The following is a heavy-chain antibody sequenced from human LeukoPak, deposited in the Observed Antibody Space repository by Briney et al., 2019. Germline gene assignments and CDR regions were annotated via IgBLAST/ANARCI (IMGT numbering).Heavy chain of an antibody. CDR3: ARDTYDILTGYYKWAFDI. Sequence: GGSLRLSCAASGFTFSSYTMNWVRQAPGKGLEWVSSISSSSSYIYYADSVKGRFTISRDNAKNSLYLQMNSLRAEDTAVYYCARDTYDILTGYYKWAFDIWGQGTMITVSS. J-gene: IGHJ3*02. D-gene: IGHD3-9*01. CDR1: GFTFSSYT. V-gene: IGHV3-21*06. CDR2: ISSSSSYI.